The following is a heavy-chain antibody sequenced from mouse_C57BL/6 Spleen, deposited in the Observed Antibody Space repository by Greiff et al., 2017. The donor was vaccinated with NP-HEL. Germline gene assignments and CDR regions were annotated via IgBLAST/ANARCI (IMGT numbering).Heavy chain of an antibody. Sequence: EVQGVESGGGLVKPGGSLKLSCAASGFTFSDYGMHWVRQAPEKGLEWVAYISSGSSTIYYADTVKGRFTISRDNAKNTLFLQMTSLRSEDTAMYYCARTLYYYGSSHFAYWGQGTLVTVSA. CDR3: ARTLYYYGSSHFAY. D-gene: IGHD1-1*01. J-gene: IGHJ3*01. CDR2: ISSGSSTI. V-gene: IGHV5-17*01. CDR1: GFTFSDYG.